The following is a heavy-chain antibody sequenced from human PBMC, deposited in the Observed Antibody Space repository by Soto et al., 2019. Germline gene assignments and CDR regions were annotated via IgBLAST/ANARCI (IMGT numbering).Heavy chain of an antibody. CDR3: ARSLPWFDP. CDR2: ISANNGNT. Sequence: QLRLVHSETEVKKPGASVNVSCKASGYTFTSYTISWVRQAPGQGLEWMGWISANNGNTEFAQKFQDRLTMIADTTTSTAYLELRNLRPDDTAVYYCARSLPWFDPWGQGTLVAVSS. CDR1: GYTFTSYT. J-gene: IGHJ5*02. V-gene: IGHV1-18*01.